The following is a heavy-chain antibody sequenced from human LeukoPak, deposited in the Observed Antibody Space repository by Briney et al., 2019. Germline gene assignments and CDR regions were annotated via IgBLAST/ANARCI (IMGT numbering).Heavy chain of an antibody. J-gene: IGHJ2*01. V-gene: IGHV3-21*04. Sequence: PGGSLRLSCAASGFTISSYSMNWVRQAPGKGLEWVSSISSSSSYIYYADSVKGRFTISRDNAKNSLYLQMNSLRAEDTGVYYCARDRGTTCSGGSCYSGAPWYFDLWGRGTLVTVSS. CDR1: GFTISSYS. CDR2: ISSSSSYI. D-gene: IGHD2-15*01. CDR3: ARDRGTTCSGGSCYSGAPWYFDL.